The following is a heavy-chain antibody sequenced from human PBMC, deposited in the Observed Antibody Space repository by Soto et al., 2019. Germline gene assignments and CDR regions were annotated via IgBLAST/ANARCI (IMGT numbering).Heavy chain of an antibody. J-gene: IGHJ6*02. V-gene: IGHV1-18*01. CDR3: ARGGYYDSSGSRDYHYYGMNV. CDR2: ISPYNDDT. D-gene: IGHD3-22*01. CDR1: GYTFSSYG. Sequence: ASVKVSCKASGYTFSSYGISWARQAPGQGLEWLGWISPYNDDTKYAQKVQGRVFMTTDTSSKTAYLDLRSLRSDDTAVYYCARGGYYDSSGSRDYHYYGMNVWGQGTTVTVSS.